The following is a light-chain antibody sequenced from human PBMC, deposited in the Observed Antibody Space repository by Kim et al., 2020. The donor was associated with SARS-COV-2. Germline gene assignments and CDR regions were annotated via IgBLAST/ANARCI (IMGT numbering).Light chain of an antibody. CDR3: QQSQSAPWT. Sequence: DIQMTQSPPSVSASVGDRVTITCRASQGVSSSLAWYQQKPGKAPKLLIYDSSSLHKGVPSRFSGSGFGTDFILTITSLQPDDFAIYYCQQSQSAPWTFVQGTKVYIK. V-gene: IGKV1-12*01. CDR2: DSS. CDR1: QGVSSS. J-gene: IGKJ1*01.